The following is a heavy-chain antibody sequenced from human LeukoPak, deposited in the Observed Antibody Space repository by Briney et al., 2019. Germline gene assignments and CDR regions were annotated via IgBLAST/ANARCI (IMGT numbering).Heavy chain of an antibody. J-gene: IGHJ4*02. Sequence: ASQTLSLTCTVSGGSISSGGYSWSWIRQHPGKGLEWIGYIYYSGSTYYNPSLKSRVTISVDTSKNQFSLKLSSVTAADTAVYYCAREGFYYGPGTDWGQGTLVTVSS. CDR2: IYYSGST. CDR1: GGSISSGGYS. V-gene: IGHV4-31*03. D-gene: IGHD3-10*01. CDR3: AREGFYYGPGTD.